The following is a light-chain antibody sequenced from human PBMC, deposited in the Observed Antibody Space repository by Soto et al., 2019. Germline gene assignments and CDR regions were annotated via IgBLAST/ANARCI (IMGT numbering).Light chain of an antibody. CDR2: EVS. CDR1: QSLLHITGETF. V-gene: IGKV2D-29*02. J-gene: IGKJ5*01. CDR3: MQSTQLPPT. Sequence: DVVLTQSPLSPPLAPGQPASISCKSSQSLLHITGETFLFWYLXKQGQSPQLXIYEVSTRVSGVPDRFSGSGSGTDLTIEISRVETDDVGIYYCMQSTQLPPTFGQGTRLEIK.